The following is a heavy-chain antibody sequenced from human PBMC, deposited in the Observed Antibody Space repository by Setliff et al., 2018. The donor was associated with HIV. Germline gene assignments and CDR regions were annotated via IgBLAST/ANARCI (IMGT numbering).Heavy chain of an antibody. V-gene: IGHV4-4*07. J-gene: IGHJ6*02. D-gene: IGHD4-17*01. CDR2: IYTSGST. Sequence: SETLSLTCTVSGGSISSYYWSWIRQPAGKGLEWIGRIYTSGSTNYNPSLKSRVTISVDTSKNQFSLKLSSVTAADTAVYYRARDYGDTPSYYYYYGMDVWGQGTTVTVSS. CDR3: ARDYGDTPSYYYYYGMDV. CDR1: GGSISSYY.